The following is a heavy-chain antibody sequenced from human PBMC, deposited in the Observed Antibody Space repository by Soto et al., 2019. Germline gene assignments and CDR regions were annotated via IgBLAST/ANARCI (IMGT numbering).Heavy chain of an antibody. Sequence: PGGSLRLSCAASGFTFRNYGMNWVRQAPGKGLEWVSYIGLGSSTKYYADSVEGRFTISRDNAKNSLYLQMNSLRAEDTAVYYCARDQLYYNDISGRPLNAFDVRGQGIMVTV. CDR1: GFTFRNYG. D-gene: IGHD3-22*01. J-gene: IGHJ3*01. CDR3: ARDQLYYNDISGRPLNAFDV. CDR2: IGLGSSTK. V-gene: IGHV3-48*01.